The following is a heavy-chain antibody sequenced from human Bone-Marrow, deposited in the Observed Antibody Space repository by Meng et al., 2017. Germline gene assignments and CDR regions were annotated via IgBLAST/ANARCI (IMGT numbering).Heavy chain of an antibody. CDR3: ASPGIAAVDAFDI. CDR2: ISAYNGNT. V-gene: IGHV1-18*01. CDR1: GYTFTSYG. Sequence: ASVKVSCKASGYTFTSYGISWVRQAPGQGLEWMGWISAYNGNTNYAQKLQGRVTITADKSTSTAYMELSSLRSEDTAVYYCASPGIAAVDAFDIWGQGTMVTVSS. D-gene: IGHD6-13*01. J-gene: IGHJ3*02.